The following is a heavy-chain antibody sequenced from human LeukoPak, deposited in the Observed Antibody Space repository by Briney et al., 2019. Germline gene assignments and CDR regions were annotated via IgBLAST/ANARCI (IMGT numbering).Heavy chain of an antibody. CDR2: IIPIFGTA. CDR3: ARDIRAFDI. V-gene: IGHV1-69*13. J-gene: IGHJ3*02. Sequence: GASVKVSCKASGYTFTSYGISWVRQAPGQGLEWMGGIIPIFGTANYAQKFQGRVTITADESTSTAYMELSSLRSEDTAVYYCARDIRAFDIWGQGTMVTVSS. CDR1: GYTFTSYG.